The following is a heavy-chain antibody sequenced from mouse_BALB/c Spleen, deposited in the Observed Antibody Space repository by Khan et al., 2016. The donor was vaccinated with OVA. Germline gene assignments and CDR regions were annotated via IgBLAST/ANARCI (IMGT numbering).Heavy chain of an antibody. CDR1: GSTFIDYG. J-gene: IGHJ3*01. CDR2: ISSVAYSI. Sequence: EVELVESGGGLVQPGGSRKLSCAASGSTFIDYGMAWVQQTPGKGPEWIAFISSVAYSIYYADTVTGRFTISRENAKNTLYLEMSSLRPDDTAMYYCVRGGFAYWGQGTLVTVSA. V-gene: IGHV5-15*02. CDR3: VRGGFAY.